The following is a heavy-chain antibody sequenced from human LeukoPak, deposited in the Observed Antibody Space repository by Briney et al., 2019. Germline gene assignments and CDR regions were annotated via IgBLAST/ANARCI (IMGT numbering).Heavy chain of an antibody. J-gene: IGHJ4*02. Sequence: GGSLRLSCAASGFTFSSYAMSWVRQAPGKGLEWVSAISGSGGSTYYADSVKGRFTISRDNSKNTLYLPMNSLRAEDTAVYYCAKGDDSSGYYPGGADYWGQGTLVTVSS. CDR1: GFTFSSYA. D-gene: IGHD3-22*01. V-gene: IGHV3-23*01. CDR3: AKGDDSSGYYPGGADY. CDR2: ISGSGGST.